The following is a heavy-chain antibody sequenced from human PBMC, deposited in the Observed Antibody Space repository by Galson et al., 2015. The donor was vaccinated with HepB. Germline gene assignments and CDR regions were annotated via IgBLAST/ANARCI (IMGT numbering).Heavy chain of an antibody. Sequence: PVWSLRLSCAASGFTFSSYSMNWVRQAPGKGLEWASYISSSSSTIYYADSVKGRFTISRDNAKNSLYLQMNSLRDEDTPVYYCARDPPDILTGYSNHFDYWGQGTLVTVSS. J-gene: IGHJ4*02. CDR1: GFTFSSYS. V-gene: IGHV3-48*02. D-gene: IGHD3-9*01. CDR3: ARDPPDILTGYSNHFDY. CDR2: ISSSSSTI.